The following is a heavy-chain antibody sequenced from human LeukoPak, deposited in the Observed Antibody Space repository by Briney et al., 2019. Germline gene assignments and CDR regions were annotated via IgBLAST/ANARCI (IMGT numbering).Heavy chain of an antibody. J-gene: IGHJ4*02. V-gene: IGHV3-30*04. Sequence: GGSLRLSCAASGFTFRSYAMHWVRQAPGKGLEWVAAISLDGSNKYYADSVKGRFTISRDNSKNTLYMQMNSLRADDTAVYYCARASKPYGDYIRPKIHYFAYWGQGPLVTVPS. D-gene: IGHD4-17*01. CDR2: ISLDGSNK. CDR1: GFTFRSYA. CDR3: ARASKPYGDYIRPKIHYFAY.